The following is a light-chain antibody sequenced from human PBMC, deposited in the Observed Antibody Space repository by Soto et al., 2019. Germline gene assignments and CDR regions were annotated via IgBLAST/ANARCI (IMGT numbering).Light chain of an antibody. CDR2: LGS. CDR1: QSLLHSNGYNY. J-gene: IGKJ2*01. CDR3: MQALQTPPA. V-gene: IGKV2-28*01. Sequence: DIVMTQSPLSLPVTPGEPASISCRSSQSLLHSNGYNYLDWYLQKPGQSPQLLIYLGSNRASGVPDRFSGSGSGTDFTLKISRLEAEDVGVYYCMQALQTPPAFGQGTKLEI.